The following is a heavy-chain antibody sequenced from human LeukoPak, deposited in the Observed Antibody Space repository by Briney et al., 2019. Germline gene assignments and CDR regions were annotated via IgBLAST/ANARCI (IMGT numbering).Heavy chain of an antibody. CDR3: ARRMQWLVPAFDY. CDR1: GGSFSGYY. J-gene: IGHJ4*02. D-gene: IGHD6-19*01. V-gene: IGHV4-34*01. CDR2: INHSGST. Sequence: PSETLSLTCAVYGGSFSGYYWSWIRQPPGKGLEWIGEINHSGSTNYNPSLKSRVTISVDTSKNQFSLKLSSVTAADTAVYYRARRMQWLVPAFDYWGQGTLVTVSS.